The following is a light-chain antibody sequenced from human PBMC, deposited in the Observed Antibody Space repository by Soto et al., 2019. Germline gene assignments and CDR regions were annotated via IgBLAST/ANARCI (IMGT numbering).Light chain of an antibody. CDR1: SSAVGGYSY. J-gene: IGLJ1*01. CDR3: ASYTPSSTYV. V-gene: IGLV2-14*01. CDR2: DVS. Sequence: QSALTQPASVSGSPGQSIAISCTGTSSAVGGYSYVSWYQQQPGKAPKLVISDVSNRPSGVSDRFSGSKSGNTASLTISGLQTEDEADYYCASYTPSSTYVVGTGTKLTVL.